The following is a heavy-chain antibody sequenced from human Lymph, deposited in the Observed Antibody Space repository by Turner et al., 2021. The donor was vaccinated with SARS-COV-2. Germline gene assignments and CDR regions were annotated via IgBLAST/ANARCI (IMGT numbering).Heavy chain of an antibody. J-gene: IGHJ6*02. CDR2: INPNSGGT. CDR1: GYTFTAYY. V-gene: IGHV1-2*02. D-gene: IGHD4-17*01. CDR3: AREGVTVSGYYYGMDV. Sequence: QVQLVQSGAEVKKPGASVKVSCKASGYTFTAYYMHWVRHAPGQGLEWMGWINPNSGGTNYAQKFQGRVTMTRDTSISTAYMELSRLTSDDTAVYYCAREGVTVSGYYYGMDVWGQGTTVTVSS.